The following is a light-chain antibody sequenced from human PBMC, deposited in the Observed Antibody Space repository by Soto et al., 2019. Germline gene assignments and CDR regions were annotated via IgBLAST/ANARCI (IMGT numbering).Light chain of an antibody. CDR1: QSISSY. V-gene: IGKV1-39*01. CDR2: AAS. Sequence: DIQMTQSPSSLSASVGDRVTITCRASQSISSYLNWYQQKPGKAPKLLIYAASSLQSGVPSRFSGSRSGTDFTLTISSLQPEDFATYYFQQSYSTPFTFGPGTKVDIK. CDR3: QQSYSTPFT. J-gene: IGKJ3*01.